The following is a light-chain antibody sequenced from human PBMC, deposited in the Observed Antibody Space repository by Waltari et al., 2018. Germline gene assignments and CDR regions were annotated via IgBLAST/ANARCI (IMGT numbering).Light chain of an antibody. CDR2: GAS. CDR1: HSVSSTY. Sequence: EIVLTQSPGTLSLSPGERATLSCRASHSVSSTYLAWYQQKPGQAPRLRTYGASSRATGIPDRFSGSGSGTDFTLTISRLEPEDFAVYYYQKYGTCFGQGTRLEIK. V-gene: IGKV3-20*01. J-gene: IGKJ5*01. CDR3: QKYGTC.